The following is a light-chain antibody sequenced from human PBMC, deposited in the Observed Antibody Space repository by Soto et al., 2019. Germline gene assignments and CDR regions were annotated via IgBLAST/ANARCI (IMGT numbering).Light chain of an antibody. CDR3: QKYNVAPGT. CDR2: AAS. Sequence: DIQMTQSPSSLSASVGDRVTITCRASQGIGNYLAWYQQKPGKVPKLLIFAASTLQSGVPSRFRGSGSGTDFTLTISSLQPEDVATYYCQKYNVAPGTFVPGTKVDIK. J-gene: IGKJ3*01. CDR1: QGIGNY. V-gene: IGKV1-27*01.